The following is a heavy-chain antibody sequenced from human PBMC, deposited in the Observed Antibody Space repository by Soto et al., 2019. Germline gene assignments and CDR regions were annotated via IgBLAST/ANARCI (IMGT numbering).Heavy chain of an antibody. Sequence: ASVKVSCKASGYTFTNYDINWVRQATGQGLEWMGWMNPDSGDTRYAQEFQGRVTMTRDTSISTAYMELSSLRTEVTAVYYCARGRRDYYDSGDWVPLAYWGQGTLVTVSS. CDR3: ARGRRDYYDSGDWVPLAY. V-gene: IGHV1-8*01. D-gene: IGHD3-22*01. CDR2: MNPDSGDT. J-gene: IGHJ4*02. CDR1: GYTFTNYD.